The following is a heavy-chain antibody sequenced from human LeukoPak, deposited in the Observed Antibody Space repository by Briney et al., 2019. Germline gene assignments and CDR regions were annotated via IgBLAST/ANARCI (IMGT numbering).Heavy chain of an antibody. CDR1: GGTFSSYA. J-gene: IGHJ4*02. V-gene: IGHV1-69*06. D-gene: IGHD3-22*01. CDR2: IIPIFGRA. Sequence: SVKVSCKGSGGTFSSYAISWVRQAPGQGLEWMGVIIPIFGRANYAQKFQGRVIITADKSTRTAYIELSSLGSEAPAAYYCSRDRHMYYYDSSGSKQFDYWGQGTLVTVSS. CDR3: SRDRHMYYYDSSGSKQFDY.